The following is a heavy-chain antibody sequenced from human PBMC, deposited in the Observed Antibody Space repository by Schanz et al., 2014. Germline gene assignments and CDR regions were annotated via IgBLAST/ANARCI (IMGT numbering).Heavy chain of an antibody. J-gene: IGHJ4*02. D-gene: IGHD1-7*01. Sequence: EVQLVESGGGLVKPGDSLRLSCAASGFTFSSYWMHWVRQAPGKGLVWVSRINSDGSTTIYADSVKGRFTISRDNAKNALYLQMNSLRAEDTAVYYCAKGRMTATNFFDSWGQGTLVTVSS. CDR3: AKGRMTATNFFDS. CDR2: INSDGSTT. CDR1: GFTFSSYW. V-gene: IGHV3-74*02.